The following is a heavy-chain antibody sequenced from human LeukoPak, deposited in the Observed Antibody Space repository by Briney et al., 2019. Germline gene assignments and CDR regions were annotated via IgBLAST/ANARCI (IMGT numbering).Heavy chain of an antibody. D-gene: IGHD5-24*01. V-gene: IGHV3-23*01. J-gene: IGHJ4*02. Sequence: GGSLRLSCAASGFTFTNHAMAWVRLAPGKGLEWVSTLSDSGASTYYADSVKGRFTISRDNSRNTMYLQMDSLRDDDTGVYFCARTPSRDGYSHIDFWGQGALVTVSS. CDR1: GFTFTNHA. CDR2: LSDSGAST. CDR3: ARTPSRDGYSHIDF.